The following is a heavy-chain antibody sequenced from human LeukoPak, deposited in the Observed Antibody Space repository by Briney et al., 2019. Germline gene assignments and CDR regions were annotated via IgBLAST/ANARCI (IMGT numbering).Heavy chain of an antibody. J-gene: IGHJ3*02. D-gene: IGHD3-10*01. CDR2: LSGSGAAT. CDR1: GFTFTNHA. CDR3: ARDGYYGSGTWDAFDI. V-gene: IGHV3-23*01. Sequence: GGSLRLSCAASGFTFTNHAMSWVRQAPGKGLEWVSGLSGSGAATYYADSVKGRFTISRDNSKNILYLQMHSLRAEDTAVYYCARDGYYGSGTWDAFDIWGQRTMVTVSS.